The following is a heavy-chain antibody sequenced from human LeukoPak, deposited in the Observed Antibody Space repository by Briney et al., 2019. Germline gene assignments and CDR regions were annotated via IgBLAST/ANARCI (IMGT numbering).Heavy chain of an antibody. CDR1: GGSFSGYY. CDR2: INHSGST. CDR3: ARGSIRRRGYDSSGYYSRNWFDP. Sequence: SETLSLTCAVYGGSFSGYYWSWIRQPPGKGLEWIGEINHSGSTNYNPSLKSRVPISVDTSKNQFSLKLSSVTAADTAVYYCARGSIRRRGYDSSGYYSRNWFDPWGQGTLVTVYS. V-gene: IGHV4-34*01. J-gene: IGHJ5*02. D-gene: IGHD3-22*01.